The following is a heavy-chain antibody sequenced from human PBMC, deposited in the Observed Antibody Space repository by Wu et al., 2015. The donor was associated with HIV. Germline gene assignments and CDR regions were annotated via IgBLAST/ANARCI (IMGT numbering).Heavy chain of an antibody. CDR3: ARPITSGATTPLIAFDI. CDR2: INPNSGGT. V-gene: IGHV1-2*02. CDR1: GYTFTGYY. D-gene: IGHD1-26*01. J-gene: IGHJ3*02. Sequence: QVQLVQSGAEVKKPGASVKVSCKASGYTFTGYYMHWVRQAPGQGLEWMGWINPNSGGTNYAQKFQGRVTMTRDTSISTAYMELSRLRSDDTAVYYCARPITSGATTPLIAFDIWGQGTSVTVSS.